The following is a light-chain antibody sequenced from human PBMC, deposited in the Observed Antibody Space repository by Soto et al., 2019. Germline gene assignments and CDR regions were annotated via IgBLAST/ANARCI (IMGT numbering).Light chain of an antibody. CDR1: QSFRGL. V-gene: IGKV3-11*01. CDR3: QQRSDWPPIT. CDR2: DAY. Sequence: VVLTQSPVTLSLSPGERATLSCRASQSFRGLLAWYQQKPGQAPTLLIYDAYNRATGIPPRFSGSGSGTDLTLTISSLESGDSAIYYCQQRSDWPPITFGQGTRLEIK. J-gene: IGKJ5*01.